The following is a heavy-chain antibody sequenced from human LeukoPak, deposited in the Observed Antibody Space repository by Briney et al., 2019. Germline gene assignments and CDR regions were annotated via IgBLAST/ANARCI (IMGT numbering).Heavy chain of an antibody. CDR3: ARARAGYSGYLDAFDI. J-gene: IGHJ3*02. CDR1: GYTFTGYY. V-gene: IGHV1-2*02. D-gene: IGHD5-12*01. Sequence: WASVKVSCKASGYTFTGYYMHLVRQAPGQGLEWMGWINPNSGGTNYAQKFQGRVTITRDTSISTAYMELSRLRSDDTAVYYCARARAGYSGYLDAFDIWGQGTMVTVSS. CDR2: INPNSGGT.